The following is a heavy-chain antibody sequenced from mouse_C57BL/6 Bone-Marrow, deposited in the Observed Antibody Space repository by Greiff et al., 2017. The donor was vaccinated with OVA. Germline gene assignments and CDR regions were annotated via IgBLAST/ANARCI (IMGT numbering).Heavy chain of an antibody. CDR3: ASWWSLLPHWYFDV. D-gene: IGHD2-1*01. CDR1: GYTFTSYW. Sequence: QVQLQQPGAELVKPGASVKLSCKASGYTFTSYWMHWVKQSPGQGLEWIGMIHPNSGSTNYNEKFKSKVTLPVDKSSSTAYIKLSSLTSEDSAVYYCASWWSLLPHWYFDVWGTGTTVTVSS. V-gene: IGHV1-64*01. J-gene: IGHJ1*03. CDR2: IHPNSGST.